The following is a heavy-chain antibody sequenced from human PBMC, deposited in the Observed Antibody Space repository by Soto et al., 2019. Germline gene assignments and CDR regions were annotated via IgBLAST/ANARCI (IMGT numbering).Heavy chain of an antibody. CDR2: ISGSTGKT. D-gene: IGHD3-10*01. Sequence: PEGSLRLSCAASGFTFRTYAMSWVRQAPGKGLEWVSVISGSTGKTYYADSVKGRFTISRDNSKNTLSLQMNSLRGEDTAVYFCAKNRGSGSPYYYNMEVWGQGTMVTVSS. CDR1: GFTFRTYA. CDR3: AKNRGSGSPYYYNMEV. J-gene: IGHJ6*02. V-gene: IGHV3-23*01.